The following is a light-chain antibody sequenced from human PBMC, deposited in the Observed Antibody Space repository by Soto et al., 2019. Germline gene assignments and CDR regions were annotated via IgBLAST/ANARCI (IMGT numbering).Light chain of an antibody. V-gene: IGKV3-20*01. CDR1: QSVSGY. J-gene: IGKJ1*01. CDR3: QQYGSSPRT. Sequence: EFVLAQSPGTLSLSPGERVTLSCRASQSVSGYLDWFQQKPGQAPRLLIYDTSNRATGIPDRFSGSGSGTDFSLTISSLEPGDLAVYYCQQYGSSPRTFGQGTKVDIK. CDR2: DTS.